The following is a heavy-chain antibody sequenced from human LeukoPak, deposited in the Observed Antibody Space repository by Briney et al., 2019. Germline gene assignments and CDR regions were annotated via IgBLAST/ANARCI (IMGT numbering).Heavy chain of an antibody. CDR1: GYTFTSYG. V-gene: IGHV1-18*01. Sequence: GASVKASCKASGYTFTSYGISWVRQAPGQGLEWMGWISAYNGNTNYAQKLQGRVTMTTDTSTSTAYMELRSLRSDDTAVYYCARGRNIVVVPAAYRYFDLWGRGTLVTVSS. CDR2: ISAYNGNT. J-gene: IGHJ2*01. D-gene: IGHD2-2*01. CDR3: ARGRNIVVVPAAYRYFDL.